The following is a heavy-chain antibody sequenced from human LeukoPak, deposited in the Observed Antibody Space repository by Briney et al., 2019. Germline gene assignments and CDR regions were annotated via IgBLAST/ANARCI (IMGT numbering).Heavy chain of an antibody. CDR3: ASLKNYYDSSGYLMTDAFDI. V-gene: IGHV1-46*01. CDR2: INPTGGST. CDR1: GYTFTSYY. Sequence: GASVKVSCKASGYTFTSYYMHWVRQAPGEGLERMGIINPTGGSTSYAQKLQSRDTMTTDTSTSTAYMELRSLKSDDTAVYYCASLKNYYDSSGYLMTDAFDIWGQGTMVTVSS. J-gene: IGHJ3*02. D-gene: IGHD3-22*01.